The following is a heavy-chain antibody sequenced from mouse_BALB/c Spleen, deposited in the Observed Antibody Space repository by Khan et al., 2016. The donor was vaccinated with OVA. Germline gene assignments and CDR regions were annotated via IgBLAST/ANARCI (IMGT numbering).Heavy chain of an antibody. CDR2: INTHSGVP. D-gene: IGHD2-14*01. Sequence: QIQLVQSGPELKKPGETVRISCKASGYTFTTAGIQWVQKMPGKGLKWIGWINTHSGVPKYAEDFKGRFAFSLEISVSTAYLQITNLNTEETATYFCARGGAAYYRNDGGSMEYWGQGTSVTVSS. J-gene: IGHJ4*01. CDR3: ARGGAAYYRNDGGSMEY. V-gene: IGHV9-4*02. CDR1: GYTFTTAG.